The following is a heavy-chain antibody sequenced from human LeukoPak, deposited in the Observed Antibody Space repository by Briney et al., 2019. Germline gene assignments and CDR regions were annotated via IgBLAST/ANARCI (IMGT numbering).Heavy chain of an antibody. Sequence: SETLSLTCTVSGGSISYYWGWIRQPPGKGLEWIGYIYYSGSTSYNPSLKSRVTMSLDTSKTQFSLKLTSVTAADTAVYYCARIRGWEGSKYFYYYYMDVWGKGTTVTVSS. D-gene: IGHD1-26*01. CDR3: ARIRGWEGSKYFYYYYMDV. V-gene: IGHV4-59*01. CDR2: IYYSGST. CDR1: GGSISYY. J-gene: IGHJ6*03.